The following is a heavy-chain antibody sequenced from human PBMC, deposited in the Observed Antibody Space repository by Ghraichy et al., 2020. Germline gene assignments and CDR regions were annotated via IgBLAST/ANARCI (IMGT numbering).Heavy chain of an antibody. Sequence: SQTLSLTCTVSGGSISSYYWSWIRQPPGKGLEWIGYIYYSGSTNYNPSLKSRVTISVDTSKNQFSLKLSSVTAADTAVYYCAREGRGYMVRGVISDAFDIWGQGIMVTVSS. CDR1: GGSISSYY. D-gene: IGHD3-10*01. CDR3: AREGRGYMVRGVISDAFDI. CDR2: IYYSGST. J-gene: IGHJ3*02. V-gene: IGHV4-59*01.